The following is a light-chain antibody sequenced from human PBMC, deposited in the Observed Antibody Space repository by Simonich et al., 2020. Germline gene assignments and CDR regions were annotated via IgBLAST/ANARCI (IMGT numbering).Light chain of an antibody. CDR2: WAY. J-gene: IGKJ1*01. V-gene: IGKV4-1*01. CDR1: QSVLYSSNNKNY. Sequence: DIVMTQSPDSLAVSLGERDTINCKSSQSVLYSSNNKNYLAWYQQKPGQPPKLLIYWAYTRESGVPDRFSGSGSGTDFTLTISSLQAEDVAVYYCQQYYSTPWTFGQGTKVEIK. CDR3: QQYYSTPWT.